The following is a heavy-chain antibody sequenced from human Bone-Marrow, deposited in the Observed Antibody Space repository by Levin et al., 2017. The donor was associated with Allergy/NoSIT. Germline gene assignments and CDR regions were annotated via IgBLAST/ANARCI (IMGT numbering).Heavy chain of an antibody. J-gene: IGHJ3*02. D-gene: IGHD3-22*01. Sequence: ASVKVSCKASGYIFTDYYMNWVRQAPGQGLEWMGWINPNSGGTNYAQKFQGRVTMTRDTSISTAYMELSGLRSDDTAVYYCARDPDYYDRAFDIWGQGTMVTVSS. CDR1: GYIFTDYY. CDR3: ARDPDYYDRAFDI. CDR2: INPNSGGT. V-gene: IGHV1-2*02.